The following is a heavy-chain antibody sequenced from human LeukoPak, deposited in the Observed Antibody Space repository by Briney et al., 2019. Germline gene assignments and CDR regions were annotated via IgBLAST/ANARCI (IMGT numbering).Heavy chain of an antibody. CDR2: IWYDGSNK. CDR3: AKDLARFWSGYYRYYYYGMDV. J-gene: IGHJ6*02. CDR1: GFTFSSYG. V-gene: IGHV3-33*06. D-gene: IGHD3-3*01. Sequence: GGSLRLSCAASGFTFSSYGMHWVRQAPGKGLEWVAVIWYDGSNKYYADSVKGRFTISRDNSKNTLYLQMNSLRAEDTAVYYCAKDLARFWSGYYRYYYYGMDVWGQGTTVTVSS.